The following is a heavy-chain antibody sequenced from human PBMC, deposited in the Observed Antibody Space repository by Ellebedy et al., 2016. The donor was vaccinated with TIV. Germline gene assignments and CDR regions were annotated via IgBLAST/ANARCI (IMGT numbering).Heavy chain of an antibody. CDR2: IHYSGSA. J-gene: IGHJ3*02. D-gene: IGHD3-16*01. Sequence: SETLSLTCTVSGGSISSYYWSWIRQPPGKGLEWIGFIHYSGSANNNPSLQSRVTISVDTSKNQVSLSVNSVTAADTAVHYCARTTWGTGDAIDIWGQGTMVTVSS. CDR1: GGSISSYY. V-gene: IGHV4-59*01. CDR3: ARTTWGTGDAIDI.